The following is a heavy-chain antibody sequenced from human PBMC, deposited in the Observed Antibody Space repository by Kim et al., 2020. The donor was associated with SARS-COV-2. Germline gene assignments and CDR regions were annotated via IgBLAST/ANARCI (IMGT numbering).Heavy chain of an antibody. CDR2: INHSGST. CDR3: ERGSIGVVPGVILGRGPFWTYYYGGV. J-gene: IGHJ6*03. CDR1: GESFSDYY. D-gene: IGHD2-2*02. V-gene: IGHV4-34*01. Sequence: SETLSLTCAVYGESFSDYYWSWIRQPPGKGLEWIGEINHSGSTHYNPSLKSRVTISVDTSKNQFSLKVTSLTAADTAVYYCERGSIGVVPGVILGRGPFWTYYYGGVWGGGATVTVSS.